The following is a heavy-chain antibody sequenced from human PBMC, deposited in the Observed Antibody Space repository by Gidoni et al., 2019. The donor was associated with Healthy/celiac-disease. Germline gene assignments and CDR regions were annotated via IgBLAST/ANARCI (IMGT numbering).Heavy chain of an antibody. CDR3: AKSDYTKGGFDY. CDR1: GFTFSSYG. D-gene: IGHD4-4*01. CDR2: ISYDGSNK. V-gene: IGHV3-30*18. Sequence: QVKLVESGGGVVQPGRSLRLSCAASGFTFSSYGMHWVRQAPGKGLGWVAVISYDGSNKYYADSVKGRFTISRDNSKNTLYLQMNSLRAEDTAVYYCAKSDYTKGGFDYWGQGTLVTVSS. J-gene: IGHJ4*02.